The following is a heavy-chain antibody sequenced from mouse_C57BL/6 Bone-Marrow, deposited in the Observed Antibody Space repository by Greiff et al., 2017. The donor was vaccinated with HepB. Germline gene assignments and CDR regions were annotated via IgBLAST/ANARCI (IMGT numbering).Heavy chain of an antibody. D-gene: IGHD2-1*01. CDR1: GYTFTSYG. Sequence: VQLVESGAELARPGASVKLSCKASGYTFTSYGISWVKQRTGQGLEWIGEIYPRSGNTYYNEKFKGKATLTADKSSSTAYMELRSLTSEDSAVYFCAREGNYPMDYWGQGTSVTVSS. CDR3: AREGNYPMDY. J-gene: IGHJ4*01. V-gene: IGHV1-81*01. CDR2: IYPRSGNT.